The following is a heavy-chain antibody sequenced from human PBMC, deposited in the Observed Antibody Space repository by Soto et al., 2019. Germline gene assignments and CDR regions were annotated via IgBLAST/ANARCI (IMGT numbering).Heavy chain of an antibody. CDR2: IYYSGST. CDR3: VRGSSPEDSDYYYGMDV. V-gene: IGHV4-30-4*01. J-gene: IGHJ6*02. Sequence: QVQLQESGPGLVKPSQTLSLTCTVSGGSISSGYYYWSWIRQPPGKGLEWIGSIYYSGSTYYNPSLKSRVTISIDTSKNQFSLKLSSVTAADTAVYYCVRGSSPEDSDYYYGMDVWGQGTTVTVSS. CDR1: GGSISSGYYY. D-gene: IGHD6-6*01.